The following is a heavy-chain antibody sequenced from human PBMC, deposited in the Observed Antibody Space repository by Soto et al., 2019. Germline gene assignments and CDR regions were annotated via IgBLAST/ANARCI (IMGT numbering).Heavy chain of an antibody. Sequence: ASVKVSCKASGYSFTDYHIHWVRQAPGQGLEWLGRINPKSGGTSTAQRFQGWVTMTTDTSISTASMELTRLTSDDTAIYYCARGDSTDCSNGVCSFFYNHDMDVWGQGTTVTVSS. V-gene: IGHV1-2*04. J-gene: IGHJ6*02. CDR2: INPKSGGT. CDR1: GYSFTDYH. CDR3: ARGDSTDCSNGVCSFFYNHDMDV. D-gene: IGHD2-8*01.